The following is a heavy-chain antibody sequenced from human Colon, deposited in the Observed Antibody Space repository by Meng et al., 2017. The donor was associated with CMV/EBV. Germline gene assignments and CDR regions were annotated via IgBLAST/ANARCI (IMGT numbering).Heavy chain of an antibody. CDR3: SSFGVETFGGNYYYGMDV. CDR2: IGTSGDT. D-gene: IGHD3-3*01. Sequence: WGSLRLSCAASGFSFSSYALHWVRRPPGKGQERVSVIGTSGDTYYADSVMGRFTISRYNAKKSLYLQMNSLIAEDMAVYYCSSFGVETFGGNYYYGMDVWGQGTTVTVSS. CDR1: GFSFSSYA. J-gene: IGHJ6*02. V-gene: IGHV3-47*02.